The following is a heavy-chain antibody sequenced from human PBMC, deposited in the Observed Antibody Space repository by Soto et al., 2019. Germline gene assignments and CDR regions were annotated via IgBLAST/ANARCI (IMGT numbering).Heavy chain of an antibody. V-gene: IGHV3-72*01. D-gene: IGHD2-15*01. CDR3: VRDSMRWSFDN. J-gene: IGHJ4*02. CDR1: GLTFSDHH. Sequence: EVQLVESGGGLAQPGGSLRLSCATSGLTFSDHHMDWVRQAPGKGLECVARSLNKALGYTAEYAASVEGRFTISRDVLRNSLSLQMNSLQAEDTAVYYCVRDSMRWSFDNWGQGILVTVSS. CDR2: SLNKALGYTA.